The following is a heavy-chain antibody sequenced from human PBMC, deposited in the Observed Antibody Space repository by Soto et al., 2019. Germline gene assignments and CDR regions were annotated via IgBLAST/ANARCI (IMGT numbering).Heavy chain of an antibody. V-gene: IGHV4-59*01. J-gene: IGHJ4*02. D-gene: IGHD6-6*01. Sequence: PTETLSLTCTISNGSIGSYYWTWIRQPPGKGLEWIGYIYYSGSTNYNPSLKSRVTISVDTSKNQFSLKLSSVTAADTAVYYCARAGGPARPGRGYFDYWGQGTLVTVSS. CDR2: IYYSGST. CDR3: ARAGGPARPGRGYFDY. CDR1: NGSIGSYY.